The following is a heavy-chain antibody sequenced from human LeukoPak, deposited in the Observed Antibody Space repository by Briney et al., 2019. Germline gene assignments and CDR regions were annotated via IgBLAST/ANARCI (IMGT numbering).Heavy chain of an antibody. CDR3: ARVGYCSGENCYYYYYGMDV. Sequence: GASVKVSCKASGYTFTSYDINWVRQATGQGLEWMGWMNPNSGNTGYAQKFQGRVTITRNTSISTAYMELNSLRVEDAALYYCARVGYCSGENCYYYYYGMDVWGQGTTVTVSS. J-gene: IGHJ6*02. D-gene: IGHD2-15*01. CDR2: MNPNSGNT. V-gene: IGHV1-8*03. CDR1: GYTFTSYD.